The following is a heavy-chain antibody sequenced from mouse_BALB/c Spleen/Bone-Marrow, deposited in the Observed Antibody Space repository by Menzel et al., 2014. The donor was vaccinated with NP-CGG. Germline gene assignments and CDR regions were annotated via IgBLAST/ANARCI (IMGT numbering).Heavy chain of an antibody. CDR1: GFNIKDTY. CDR3: ARAYYYGSSYYVMDY. CDR2: IDPANGNT. J-gene: IGHJ4*01. D-gene: IGHD1-1*01. Sequence: FQLQQSGTELVKPGASVKLSCTASGFNIKDTYMHWVKQRPEQGLEWIGRIDPANGNTRYDPKFQGKATITADTSSNTAYLQLTSLTSEDTAVYYCARAYYYGSSYYVMDYWGQGTSVTVSS. V-gene: IGHV14-3*02.